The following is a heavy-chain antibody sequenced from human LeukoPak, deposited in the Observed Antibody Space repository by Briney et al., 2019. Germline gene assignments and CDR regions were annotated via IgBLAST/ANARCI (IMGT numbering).Heavy chain of an antibody. J-gene: IGHJ3*02. V-gene: IGHV3-30-3*01. CDR2: ISYDGSNK. CDR1: GFTFSSYA. CDR3: ARDPRFPVLEPPHAFDI. D-gene: IGHD1-1*01. Sequence: PGGSQRLSCAASGFTFSSYAMHWVRQAPGKGLEWVAVISYDGSNKYYADSVKGRFTISRDNSKNTLYLQMNSLRAEDTAVYYCARDPRFPVLEPPHAFDIWGQGTMVTVSS.